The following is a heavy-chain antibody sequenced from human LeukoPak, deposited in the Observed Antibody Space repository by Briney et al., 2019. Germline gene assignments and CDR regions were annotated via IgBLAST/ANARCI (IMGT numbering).Heavy chain of an antibody. CDR1: GFTFRIYW. CDR3: ARGSGYYGSGSSDDAFDI. D-gene: IGHD3-10*01. V-gene: IGHV3-11*01. Sequence: PGGSLRLSCAASGFTFRIYWMSWVRQAPGKGLEWVSYISSSGSTIYYADSVKGRFTISRDNAKNSLYLQMNSLRAEDTAVYYCARGSGYYGSGSSDDAFDIWGQGTMVTVSS. J-gene: IGHJ3*02. CDR2: ISSSGSTI.